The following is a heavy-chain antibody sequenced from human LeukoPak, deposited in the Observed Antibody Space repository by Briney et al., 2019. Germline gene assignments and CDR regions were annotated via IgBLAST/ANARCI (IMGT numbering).Heavy chain of an antibody. J-gene: IGHJ4*02. CDR1: GFTFSDYF. D-gene: IGHD6-19*01. CDR3: ATSQSSVAGIIGD. Sequence: PGGSLRLSCAASGFTFSDYFMTWIRQAPGKGLEWVSYIRGSGSNKYYADSVKGRFTISRDNAKNSLYLQMTSLRVEDTAVYYCATSQSSVAGIIGDWGQGTLVTVSS. CDR2: IRGSGSNK. V-gene: IGHV3-11*04.